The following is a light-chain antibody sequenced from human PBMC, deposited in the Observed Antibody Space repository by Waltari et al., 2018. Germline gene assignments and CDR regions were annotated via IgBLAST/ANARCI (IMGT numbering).Light chain of an antibody. V-gene: IGKV4-1*01. CDR1: QSLLYSSNNRNY. CDR3: QQYYTTPLT. J-gene: IGKJ4*01. Sequence: DIVMTQSPDSLAVSPGERATLNCKSSQSLLYSSNNRNYVAWYQQKPSQPPKLLIYWASTRESGVPDRFSGSGSGTDFTLTISSLQAEDVAVYYCQQYYTTPLTFGGGTKVEIK. CDR2: WAS.